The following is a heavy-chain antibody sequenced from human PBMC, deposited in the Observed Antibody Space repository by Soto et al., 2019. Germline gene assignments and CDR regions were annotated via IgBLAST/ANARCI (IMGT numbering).Heavy chain of an antibody. CDR2: INPSGGST. D-gene: IGHD2-2*01. Sequence: ASVKVSCKASGYTFTSYYMHWVRQAPGQGLEWMGIINPSGGSTSYAQKFQGRVTMTRDTSTSTVYMELSSLRPEDTAVYYCARTGIVLVPAAPFDPWGQGTLVTVSS. V-gene: IGHV1-46*01. CDR3: ARTGIVLVPAAPFDP. J-gene: IGHJ5*02. CDR1: GYTFTSYY.